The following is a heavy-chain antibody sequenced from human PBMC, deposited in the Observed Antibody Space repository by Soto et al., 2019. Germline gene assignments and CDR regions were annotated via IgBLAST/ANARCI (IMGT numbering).Heavy chain of an antibody. CDR3: AKRELDDK. CDR2: ISDNGGRT. CDR1: GFTFRSYG. D-gene: IGHD3-3*02. V-gene: IGHV3-23*01. Sequence: EVQLLESGGRFVQPGGSLRLSCAASGFTFRSYGMSWVRQAPGKGLEWISAISDNGGRTDYADSVKGRFTISRDNSKNTLFLQMNTLTAEDTAVYYCAKRELDDKWGQGTLVTV. J-gene: IGHJ4*02.